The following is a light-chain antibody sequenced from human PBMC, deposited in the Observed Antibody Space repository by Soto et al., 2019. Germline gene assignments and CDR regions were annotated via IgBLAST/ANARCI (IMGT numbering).Light chain of an antibody. J-gene: IGKJ5*01. CDR3: QQYGSSPPIT. CDR1: QSVSSY. Sequence: EIVLTPSPATVSLLPPQRATLSCVASQSVSSYLAWYQQKPGQAPRLLIYGASSRATGIPDRFSGSGSGTDFTLTISRLEPEDFAVYYCQQYGSSPPITFGQGTRLEIK. CDR2: GAS. V-gene: IGKV3-20*01.